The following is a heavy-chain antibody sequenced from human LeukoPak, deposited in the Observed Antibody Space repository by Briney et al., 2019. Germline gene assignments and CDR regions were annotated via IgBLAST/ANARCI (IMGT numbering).Heavy chain of an antibody. D-gene: IGHD3-10*01. J-gene: IGHJ4*02. CDR1: GYTFTGYY. Sequence: ASVKVSCKASGYTFTGYYMHWVRQAPGQGLEWMGRINPNSGGTNYAQKFQGRVTMTRDTSISTAYMELSRLRSDDTAVYYCGTLVWFRELFRDYWGQGTLVTVSS. V-gene: IGHV1-2*06. CDR3: GTLVWFRELFRDY. CDR2: INPNSGGT.